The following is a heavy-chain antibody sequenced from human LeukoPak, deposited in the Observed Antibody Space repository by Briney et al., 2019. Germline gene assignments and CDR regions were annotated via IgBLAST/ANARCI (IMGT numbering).Heavy chain of an antibody. CDR2: INHSGST. Sequence: SETLSLTCAVYGGSFSCYYWSWIRQPPGKGLEWIGEINHSGSTNYNPSLKSRVTISVDTSKNQFSLKLSSVTAADTAVYYCARVRDTMVRGVIANWGQGTLVTVSS. CDR1: GGSFSCYY. V-gene: IGHV4-34*01. J-gene: IGHJ4*02. D-gene: IGHD3-10*01. CDR3: ARVRDTMVRGVIAN.